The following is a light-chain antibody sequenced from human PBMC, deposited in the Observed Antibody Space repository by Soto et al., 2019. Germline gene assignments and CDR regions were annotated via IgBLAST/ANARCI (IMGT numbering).Light chain of an antibody. V-gene: IGKV3-20*01. Sequence: EIMLTQSPGTLSLSPGERATLSCRASQSVTSTYLAWYQQKSGQAPRLLIYGASNRATGIPDRFTGSGSGKDFTLTISRLEPEDFAVYYCQQYGSSPLTFGGGTKVEIK. CDR2: GAS. CDR1: QSVTSTY. J-gene: IGKJ4*01. CDR3: QQYGSSPLT.